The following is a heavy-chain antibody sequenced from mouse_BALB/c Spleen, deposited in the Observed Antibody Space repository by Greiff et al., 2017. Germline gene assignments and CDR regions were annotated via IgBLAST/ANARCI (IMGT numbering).Heavy chain of an antibody. V-gene: IGHV10-1*02. CDR2: IRSKSNNYAT. CDR1: GFTFNTYA. D-gene: IGHD2-14*01. J-gene: IGHJ3*01. CDR3: VRLGYRYDVFAY. Sequence: EVQLVESGGGLVQPKGSLKLSCAASGFTFNTYAMNWVRQAPGKGLEWVARIRSKSNNYATYYADSVKDRFTISRDDSQSMLYLQMNNLKTEDTAMYYCVRLGYRYDVFAYWGQGTLVTVSA.